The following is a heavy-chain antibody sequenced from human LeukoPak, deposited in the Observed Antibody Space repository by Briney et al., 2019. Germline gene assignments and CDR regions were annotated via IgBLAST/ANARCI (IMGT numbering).Heavy chain of an antibody. D-gene: IGHD2-15*01. J-gene: IGHJ4*02. CDR2: ISGSGGST. CDR3: AKYYGYCSGGSCYSASFDY. V-gene: IGHV3-23*01. Sequence: GGSLRLSCAASGFTFSSYAMSWVRQAPGKGLEWVSAISGSGGSTYYADSVKDRFTISRDNSKNTLYLQMNSLRAEDTAVYYCAKYYGYCSGGSCYSASFDYWGQGTLVTVSS. CDR1: GFTFSSYA.